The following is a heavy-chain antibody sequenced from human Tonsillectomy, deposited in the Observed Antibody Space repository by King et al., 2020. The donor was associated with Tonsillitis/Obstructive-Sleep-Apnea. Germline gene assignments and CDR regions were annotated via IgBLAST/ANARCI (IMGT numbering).Heavy chain of an antibody. CDR1: GYTFTNYG. CDR3: ARDAMSQYYATSAYSTLDY. D-gene: IGHD3-22*01. CDR2: ISAYNGNT. J-gene: IGHJ4*02. Sequence: QLVQSGAEVKKPGASVKVSCKASGYTFTNYGISWVRQAPGQGLEWMGWISAYNGNTNSAQKLQGRVTMTTDPSTSTAFMDLRSLRSDDKAVYYCARDAMSQYYATSAYSTLDYWGQGTLVTVSS. V-gene: IGHV1-18*01.